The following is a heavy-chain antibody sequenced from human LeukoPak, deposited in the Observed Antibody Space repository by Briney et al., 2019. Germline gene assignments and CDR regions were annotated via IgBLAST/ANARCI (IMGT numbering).Heavy chain of an antibody. CDR3: ARDSFDSSGYYEDCFDH. Sequence: ASVKVSFKASGYTCTIYSISWVRQAPGQGLEWMGWISAYNDDTNYAQKHQGRVTMTTDTSTSTAYMELRSLRSDDTAVYSCARDSFDSSGYYEDCFDHWGQGTLVTVSS. V-gene: IGHV1-18*01. CDR2: ISAYNDDT. D-gene: IGHD3-22*01. CDR1: GYTCTIYS. J-gene: IGHJ5*02.